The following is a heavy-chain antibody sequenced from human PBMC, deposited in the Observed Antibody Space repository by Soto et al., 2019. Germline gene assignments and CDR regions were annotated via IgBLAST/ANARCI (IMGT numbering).Heavy chain of an antibody. J-gene: IGHJ5*02. V-gene: IGHV4-30-4*01. CDR2: IYYSGST. CDR1: GGSISSGDYY. D-gene: IGHD3-16*02. Sequence: QVQLQESGPGLVKPSQTLSLTCTVSGGSISSGDYYWSWIRQPPGKVLEWIGYIYYSGSTYYNPSLKSRVTISVDTTKNQVSLKLSSVTAADTAVYYCAGLQSMRLSGLDPWGQGTLVTVSS. CDR3: AGLQSMRLSGLDP.